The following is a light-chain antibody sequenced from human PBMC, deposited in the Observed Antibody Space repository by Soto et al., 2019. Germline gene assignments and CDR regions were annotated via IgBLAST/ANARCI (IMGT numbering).Light chain of an antibody. CDR3: QQYNSWPLT. J-gene: IGKJ4*01. CDR1: QSVRTY. Sequence: EIVLTQSPVTLSLSPGERATLSCRASQSVRTYLAWYQVKPGQAPRLLIYDASRRASGVPARFSGSGSGTDFTLTISRLEPEDFAVYYCQQYNSWPLTFGGGTKVDIK. V-gene: IGKV3-11*01. CDR2: DAS.